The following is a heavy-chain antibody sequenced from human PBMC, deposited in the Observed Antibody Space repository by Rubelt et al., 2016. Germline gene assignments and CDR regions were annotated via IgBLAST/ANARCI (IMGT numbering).Heavy chain of an antibody. D-gene: IGHD2-2*01. J-gene: IGHJ4*02. CDR2: IYYSGNV. V-gene: IGHV4-59*12. CDR3: ARDSTSFSMDY. CDR1: GGSISNYY. Sequence: ESGPGLVKPSETLSLTCTVSGGSISNYYWSWIRQPPGDGLEWIGYIYYSGNVKYNPSLKSRVTISLDTSKNQFSLKLSSVTAADTAVYYCARDSTSFSMDYWGQGTLVTVSS.